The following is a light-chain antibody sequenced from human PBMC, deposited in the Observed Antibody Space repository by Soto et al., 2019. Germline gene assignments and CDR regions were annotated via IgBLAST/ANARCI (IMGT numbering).Light chain of an antibody. Sequence: EIVLTQSPATLSLSPGERATLSCRASQSVSSYLAWYQQKPGQAPRLLIYDASNRATGIPGRFSGSGSGTDFTLAISSLEREDFAVYYCQQRSNWLTFGGGTKVEIK. CDR3: QQRSNWLT. V-gene: IGKV3-11*01. CDR1: QSVSSY. J-gene: IGKJ4*01. CDR2: DAS.